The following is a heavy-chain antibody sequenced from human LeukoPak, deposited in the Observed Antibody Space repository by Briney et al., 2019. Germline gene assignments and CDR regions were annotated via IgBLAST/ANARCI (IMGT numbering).Heavy chain of an antibody. CDR1: GYTFTGYY. J-gene: IGHJ6*03. CDR3: ARGVATEFYMDV. D-gene: IGHD3-10*01. CDR2: MNPNSGNT. Sequence: ASVKVSCKASGYTFTGYYMHWVRQAPGQGLEWMGWMNPNSGNTGYAQKFQGRVTMTRDTSISTAYMELSSLRSEDTAVYYCARGVATEFYMDVWGKGTTVTISS. V-gene: IGHV1-8*02.